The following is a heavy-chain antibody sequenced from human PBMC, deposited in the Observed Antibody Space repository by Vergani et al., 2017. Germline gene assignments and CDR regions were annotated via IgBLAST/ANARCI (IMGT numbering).Heavy chain of an antibody. Sequence: QVQLVQSGAELKKPGSSVKVSCKASGGTFSSYAISGVRQAPGQGLEWMGRIIPILGIANDAQKFQGRVTITADKSTSTAYMGLSSLRSEDTAVYYCARDTPNYGDYGMDVWGQGP. CDR1: GGTFSSYA. V-gene: IGHV1-69*04. D-gene: IGHD4-17*01. J-gene: IGHJ6*02. CDR3: ARDTPNYGDYGMDV. CDR2: IIPILGIA.